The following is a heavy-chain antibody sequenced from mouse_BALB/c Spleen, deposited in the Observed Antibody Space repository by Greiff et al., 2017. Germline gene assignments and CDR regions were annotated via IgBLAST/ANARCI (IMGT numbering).Heavy chain of an antibody. CDR3: AREGSGYAMDY. D-gene: IGHD3-1*01. Sequence: VMLVESGPGLVAPSQSLSITCTVSGFSLTSYGVHWVRQPPGKGLEWLGVIWAGGSTNYNSALMSRLSISKDNSKSQVFLKMNSLQTDDTAMYYCAREGSGYAMDYWGQGTSVTVAS. CDR2: IWAGGST. J-gene: IGHJ4*01. CDR1: GFSLTSYG. V-gene: IGHV2-9*02.